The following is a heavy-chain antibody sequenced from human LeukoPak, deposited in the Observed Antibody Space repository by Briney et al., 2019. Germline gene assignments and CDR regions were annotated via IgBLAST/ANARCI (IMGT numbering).Heavy chain of an antibody. J-gene: IGHJ4*02. CDR2: IYSGGST. CDR3: ARDIGGIAVAGTPK. D-gene: IGHD6-19*01. V-gene: IGHV3-66*01. CDR1: GFTVSSNY. Sequence: PGGSLRLSCAASGFTVSSNYMSWVRQAPGKGLEWVSVIYSGGSTYYADSVKGRFTISRDNSKNTLYLQMNSLRAEDTAVYYCARDIGGIAVAGTPKWGQGTLVTVSS.